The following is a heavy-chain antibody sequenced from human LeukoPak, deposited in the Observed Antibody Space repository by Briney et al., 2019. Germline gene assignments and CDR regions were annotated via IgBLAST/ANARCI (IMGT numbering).Heavy chain of an antibody. D-gene: IGHD3-10*01. CDR3: AKDFSGFGELLFFFGMDV. Sequence: GGSLRLSCAGSGVTLRDYGIHWVRKAPGKGLEWVAVISYDGSITFYGDSVKGRFTISRDNSKKTVDLQMNSLRAEDTAVYYCAKDFSGFGELLFFFGMDVWGQGTTVIVSS. V-gene: IGHV3-30*18. CDR1: GVTLRDYG. J-gene: IGHJ6*02. CDR2: ISYDGSIT.